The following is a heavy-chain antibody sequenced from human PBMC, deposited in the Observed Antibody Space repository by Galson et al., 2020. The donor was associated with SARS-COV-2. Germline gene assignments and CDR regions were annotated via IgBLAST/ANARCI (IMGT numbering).Heavy chain of an antibody. J-gene: IGHJ5*02. CDR3: ARYCSSAICGWFDP. CDR2: ISYSGNT. Sequence: SETLSLTCTVSGGSISSGGFHWSWIRQYPGKGLEWIGYISYSGNTYYNPSLKSRLTIAMDTSKNQFSLRLSSVTAADTAVYYCARYCSSAICGWFDPWGQGTLVTVSS. D-gene: IGHD2-2*01. CDR1: GGSISSGGFH. V-gene: IGHV4-31*03.